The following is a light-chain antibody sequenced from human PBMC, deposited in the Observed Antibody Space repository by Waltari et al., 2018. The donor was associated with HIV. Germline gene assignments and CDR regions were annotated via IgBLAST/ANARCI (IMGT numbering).Light chain of an antibody. CDR1: QDISNY. CDR2: YAS. V-gene: IGKV1-33*01. J-gene: IGKJ5*01. Sequence: DIQMTQSPSSLSASVGDRVTITCQASQDISNYLNWYQQKPGKAPKLLIYYASNLETGVPSRFSGSGSGTDFTFTISSLQPEDIATYYCQQYDNLLTFGQGTRLEIK. CDR3: QQYDNLLT.